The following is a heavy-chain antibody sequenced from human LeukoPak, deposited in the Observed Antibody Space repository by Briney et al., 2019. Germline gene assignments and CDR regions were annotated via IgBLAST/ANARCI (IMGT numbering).Heavy chain of an antibody. D-gene: IGHD3-22*01. CDR2: IRYDGSSE. J-gene: IGHJ6*03. V-gene: IGHV3-30*02. CDR1: GFSFSDYD. Sequence: GGSLRLSCAASGFSFSDYDMHWVRQAPGKGLEWVAFIRYDGSSEYYGDSVKGRFTISRDNSKNTLYLQMNSLRADDTAVYYCAKDRGSSGYYPRDSMDVWGKGTTVTISS. CDR3: AKDRGSSGYYPRDSMDV.